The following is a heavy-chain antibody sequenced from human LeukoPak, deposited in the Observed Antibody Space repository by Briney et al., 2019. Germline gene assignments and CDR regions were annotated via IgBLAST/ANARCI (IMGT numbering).Heavy chain of an antibody. D-gene: IGHD1-26*01. Sequence: SETLSLTCAVYGGSFSGYYWSWIRQPPGKGLEWIGYIYNSGRTNYNPSLKSRVTISVDTSKNQFSLKLSSVTAADTAVYYCARYDSGSSNDAFDIWGQGTMVTVSS. CDR3: ARYDSGSSNDAFDI. V-gene: IGHV4-59*01. CDR1: GGSFSGYY. CDR2: IYNSGRT. J-gene: IGHJ3*02.